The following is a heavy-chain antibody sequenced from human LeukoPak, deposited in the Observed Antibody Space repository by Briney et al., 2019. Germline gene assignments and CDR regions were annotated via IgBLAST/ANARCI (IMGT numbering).Heavy chain of an antibody. CDR1: VGSISSSSYY. J-gene: IGHJ4*02. D-gene: IGHD2-21*01. CDR2: IYYSGST. Sequence: SETLSLTCTVSVGSISSSSYYWGWIRQPPGKGLEWIVSIYYSGSTYYNPSLKSRVTISVDTSKNQFSLKLSSVTAADTAVYYCARPVSAYCGGDCSDYWGQGTLVTVSS. CDR3: ARPVSAYCGGDCSDY. V-gene: IGHV4-39*01.